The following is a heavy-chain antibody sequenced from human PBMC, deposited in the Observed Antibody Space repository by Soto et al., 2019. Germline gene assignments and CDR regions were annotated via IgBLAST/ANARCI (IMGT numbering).Heavy chain of an antibody. J-gene: IGHJ4*02. CDR3: AQSLVYYDSYERGGYAFHS. Sequence: RSLTCTVSGGSISSGDYYWSWIRQPPGKGLEWIGYIYYSGSTYYNPSLKSRVTISVDTSKNQFSLKLSSVTAADSALYYCAQSLVYYDSYERGGYAFHSWGQGAPVTVS. V-gene: IGHV4-30-4*01. D-gene: IGHD3-3*01. CDR2: IYYSGST. CDR1: GGSISSGDYY.